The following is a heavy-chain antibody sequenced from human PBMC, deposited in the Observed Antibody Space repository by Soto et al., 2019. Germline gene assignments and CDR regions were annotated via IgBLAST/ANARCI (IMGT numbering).Heavy chain of an antibody. Sequence: ASVKVSCKASGYTFTGYYMHWVRQAPGQGLEWMGWINPNSGGTNYAQKFQGWVTMTRDTSISTAYMELSRLRSDDTAVYYCARANLGMRTGGGVRDYYYMDVWGKGTTVNVSS. V-gene: IGHV1-2*04. CDR3: ARANLGMRTGGGVRDYYYMDV. CDR1: GYTFTGYY. D-gene: IGHD3-16*01. CDR2: INPNSGGT. J-gene: IGHJ6*03.